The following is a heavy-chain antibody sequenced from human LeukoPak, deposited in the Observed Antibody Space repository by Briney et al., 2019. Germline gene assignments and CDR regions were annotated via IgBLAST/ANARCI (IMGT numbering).Heavy chain of an antibody. CDR2: ITSSSSYI. J-gene: IGHJ5*02. Sequence: PGGSLRLSCAASGFTFSSYTMNWVRQAPGKGLEWVSSITSSSSYIYYSDSVKGRFTISRDNAKNSMYLQMNSLRAEDTAVYYCARCGGGNPRWFDPWGQGTLVTVSS. CDR1: GFTFSSYT. D-gene: IGHD4-23*01. CDR3: ARCGGGNPRWFDP. V-gene: IGHV3-21*01.